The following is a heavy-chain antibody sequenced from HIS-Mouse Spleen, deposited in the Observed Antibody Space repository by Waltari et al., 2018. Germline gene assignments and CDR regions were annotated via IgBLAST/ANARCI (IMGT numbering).Heavy chain of an antibody. CDR2: IKQDGSEK. Sequence: EVQLVESGGGLVQPGGSLRLSCAASGFTFSLYCMSWVRQAPGKGVEWVANIKQDGSEKYYVDSVKGRFTISRDNAKNSLYLQMNSLRAEDTAVYYCARERRGPGWFDPWGQGTLVTVSS. CDR1: GFTFSLYC. CDR3: ARERRGPGWFDP. J-gene: IGHJ5*02. D-gene: IGHD5-12*01. V-gene: IGHV3-7*01.